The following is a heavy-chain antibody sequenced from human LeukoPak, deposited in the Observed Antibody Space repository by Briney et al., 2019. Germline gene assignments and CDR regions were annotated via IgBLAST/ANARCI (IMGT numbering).Heavy chain of an antibody. D-gene: IGHD3-10*01. CDR3: ARDLSMVRGVSIRGFDP. CDR1: GYTFTGYY. CDR2: INPNSGGT. V-gene: IGHV1-2*02. Sequence: SVKVSCKASGYTFTGYYMHWVRQAPGQGLEWMGWINPNSGGTNYAQKFQGRVTMTRDTSISTAYMELSRLRSEDTAVYYCARDLSMVRGVSIRGFDPWGQGTLVTVSS. J-gene: IGHJ5*02.